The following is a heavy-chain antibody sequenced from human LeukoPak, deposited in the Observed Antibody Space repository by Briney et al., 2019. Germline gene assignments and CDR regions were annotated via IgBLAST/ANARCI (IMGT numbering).Heavy chain of an antibody. CDR1: GGSISSSSYY. J-gene: IGHJ4*02. V-gene: IGHV4-39*07. CDR3: ARASLTFSASDY. D-gene: IGHD4/OR15-4a*01. Sequence: SETLSLTCTVSGGSISSSSYYWSWIRQPPGKGLEWIGEINHSGSTNYNPSLKSRVTISVDTSKNQFSLKLSSVTAADTAVYYCARASLTFSASDYGGQGTLVTVSS. CDR2: INHSGST.